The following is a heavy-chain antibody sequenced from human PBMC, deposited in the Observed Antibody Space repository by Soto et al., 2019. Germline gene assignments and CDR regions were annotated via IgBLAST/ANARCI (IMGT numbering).Heavy chain of an antibody. V-gene: IGHV3-30-3*01. CDR3: ARVLIAAGISGMDV. J-gene: IGHJ6*02. CDR2: ISYDGSNK. CDR1: GFSFSSYA. Sequence: GGYLRLYFAASGFSFSSYAMHWVRQAPGKGLEWVAVISYDGSNKYYADSVKGRFTISRDNSKNTLYLQMNSLRAEDTAVYYCARVLIAAGISGMDVWGQWTTVTVFS. D-gene: IGHD6-13*01.